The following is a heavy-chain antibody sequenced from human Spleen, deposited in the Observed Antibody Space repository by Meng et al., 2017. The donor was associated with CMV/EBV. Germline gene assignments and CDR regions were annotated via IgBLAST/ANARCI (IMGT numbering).Heavy chain of an antibody. CDR1: GFSLSGSS. D-gene: IGHD1-1*01. CDR2: IRTKVKSYAT. Sequence: GGSLRLSCAASGFSLSGSSVHWVRQASGKGLEWVGRIRTKVKSYATAFAASVKGRFTISRDDSKNTLYLQMNSLRAEDTAVYYCAKDVFKWNDGNEWSYFDYWGQGTLVTVSS. J-gene: IGHJ4*02. V-gene: IGHV3-73*01. CDR3: AKDVFKWNDGNEWSYFDY.